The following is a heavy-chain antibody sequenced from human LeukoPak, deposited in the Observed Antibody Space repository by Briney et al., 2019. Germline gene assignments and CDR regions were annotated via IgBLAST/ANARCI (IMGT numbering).Heavy chain of an antibody. D-gene: IGHD5-12*01. V-gene: IGHV4-39*07. Sequence: SEILSLTCTVSGGSVSSSSYYWGWIRQPPGKGLEWIGSISYSGSTYYNPSLKSRVIISVDMSKNQFSLKLISVTAADTAVYYCARDDNLIVATTIWGQGTMVTVSS. CDR1: GGSVSSSSYY. J-gene: IGHJ3*02. CDR2: ISYSGST. CDR3: ARDDNLIVATTI.